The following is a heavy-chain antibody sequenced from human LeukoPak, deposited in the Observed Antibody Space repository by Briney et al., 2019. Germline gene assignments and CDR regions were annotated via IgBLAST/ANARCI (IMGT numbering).Heavy chain of an antibody. CDR3: ARDTKGYTSGPGYYYFYMDV. CDR1: GFTFSSYA. Sequence: GGSLRLSCAASGFTFSSYAMSWVRQAPGKGLEWVSAISGSGGSTYYADSVKGRFTISRDNAKNSLYLQMNSLRADDTAVYYCARDTKGYTSGPGYYYFYMDVWGDGTTVTVSS. V-gene: IGHV3-23*01. D-gene: IGHD5-18*01. J-gene: IGHJ6*03. CDR2: ISGSGGST.